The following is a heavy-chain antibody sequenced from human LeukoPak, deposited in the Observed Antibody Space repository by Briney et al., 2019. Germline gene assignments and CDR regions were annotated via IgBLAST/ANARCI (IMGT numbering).Heavy chain of an antibody. J-gene: IGHJ4*02. CDR3: AKDRAYCGGDCYRFDY. Sequence: GGSLRLSCAASGFTFSDYYMSWIRQAPGKGLEWVSYISSSGSTIYYADSVKGRFTISRDNAKNSLYLQMNSLRAEDTAVYYCAKDRAYCGGDCYRFDYWGQGTLVTVSS. D-gene: IGHD2-21*02. CDR2: ISSSGSTI. V-gene: IGHV3-11*01. CDR1: GFTFSDYY.